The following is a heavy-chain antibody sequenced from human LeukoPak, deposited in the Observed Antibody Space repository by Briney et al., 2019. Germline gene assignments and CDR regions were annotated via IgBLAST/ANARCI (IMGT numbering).Heavy chain of an antibody. CDR3: ARDRSDTEYYYMDV. D-gene: IGHD3-3*01. CDR2: INPSGGST. J-gene: IGHJ6*03. V-gene: IGHV1-46*01. Sequence: ASVKVSCKASGYSFTNYAMNWVRQAPGQGLEWMGIINPSGGSTSYAQKFQGRVTMTRDMSTSTVYMELSSLRSEDTAVYYCARDRSDTEYYYMDVWGKGTTVTVSS. CDR1: GYSFTNYA.